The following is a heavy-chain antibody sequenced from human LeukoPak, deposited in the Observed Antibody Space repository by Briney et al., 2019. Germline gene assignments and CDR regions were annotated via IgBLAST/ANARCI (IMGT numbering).Heavy chain of an antibody. J-gene: IGHJ4*02. Sequence: GGSLRLSCAASGFTFSSYGMHWVRQAPGKGLEWVAVISYDGSNKYYADSVKGRFTISRDNSKNTLYLQMNSLRAEDTAVYYCARTLYRGVSDYWGQGTLVTVSS. V-gene: IGHV3-30*03. CDR1: GFTFSSYG. CDR3: ARTLYRGVSDY. CDR2: ISYDGSNK. D-gene: IGHD3-10*01.